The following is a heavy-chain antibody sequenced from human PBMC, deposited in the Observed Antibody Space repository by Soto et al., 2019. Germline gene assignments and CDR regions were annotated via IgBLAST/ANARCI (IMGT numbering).Heavy chain of an antibody. CDR3: ARGGYYDTTGYYYGMDV. D-gene: IGHD3-22*01. J-gene: IGHJ6*02. CDR2: INPSGGST. CDR1: GYTFSSYY. V-gene: IGHV1-46*01. Sequence: EASVKVSCKASGYTFSSYYMHWVRQAPGQGLEWMGFINPSGGSTNYAQKFLGRVTMTRDTSTSTVYMELSSLRSEDTAVYYCARGGYYDTTGYYYGMDVWGQATTVTVSS.